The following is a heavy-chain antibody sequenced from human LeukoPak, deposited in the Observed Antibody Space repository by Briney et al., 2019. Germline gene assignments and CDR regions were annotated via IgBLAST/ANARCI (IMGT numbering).Heavy chain of an antibody. CDR2: IYYSGST. V-gene: IGHV4-59*01. D-gene: IGHD6-19*01. CDR1: GGSISSYY. CDR3: ARESAVAGTVDY. J-gene: IGHJ4*02. Sequence: SETLSLTCTVSGGSISSYYWSWVRQPPGKGLEWIGYIYYSGSTNYNPSLKSRVTISVDTSKNQFSLKLSSVTAADTAVYYCARESAVAGTVDYWGQGTLVTVSS.